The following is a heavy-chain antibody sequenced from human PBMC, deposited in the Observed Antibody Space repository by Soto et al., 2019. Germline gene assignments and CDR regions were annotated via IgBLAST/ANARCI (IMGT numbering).Heavy chain of an antibody. J-gene: IGHJ5*02. D-gene: IGHD5-18*01. CDR3: ARGVPYSYGYISWFDP. CDR1: GGSISSYY. CDR2: IYYSGST. Sequence: SETLSLTCTVSGGSISSYYWSWIRQPPGKGLEWIGYIYYSGSTNYNPSLKSRVTISVDTSKNQFSLKLSSVTAADTAVYYCARGVPYSYGYISWFDPWGQGTLVTVSS. V-gene: IGHV4-59*01.